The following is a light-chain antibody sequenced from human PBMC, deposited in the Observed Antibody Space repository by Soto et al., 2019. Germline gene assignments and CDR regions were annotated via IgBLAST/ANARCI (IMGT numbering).Light chain of an antibody. V-gene: IGKV3-20*01. Sequence: EIVLTQSPGTLSLSPGERATLSCRASQSVSSSYLAWYQQKPGQAPRLLIYGASSRATGIPDRFSGSGSGTDFTLTTRRLGPEDFAVYYCQQYGSSPQTFGQGTKVEIK. CDR1: QSVSSSY. J-gene: IGKJ1*01. CDR3: QQYGSSPQT. CDR2: GAS.